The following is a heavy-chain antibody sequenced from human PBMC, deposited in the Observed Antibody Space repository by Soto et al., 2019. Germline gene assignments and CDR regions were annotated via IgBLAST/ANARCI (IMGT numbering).Heavy chain of an antibody. Sequence: HPGGSLRLSCAASLFSVTSNYMTWVRQAPGKGLECVSIIYTDGRTNYADSVRGRFTISRDNSKNTVHLQMNSLRVEDTAMYYCARGGLRFLEWSSTPYYYYGVDLWGQGTTVTVSS. CDR3: ARGGLRFLEWSSTPYYYYGVDL. V-gene: IGHV3-53*01. J-gene: IGHJ6*02. CDR2: IYTDGRT. D-gene: IGHD3-3*01. CDR1: LFSVTSNY.